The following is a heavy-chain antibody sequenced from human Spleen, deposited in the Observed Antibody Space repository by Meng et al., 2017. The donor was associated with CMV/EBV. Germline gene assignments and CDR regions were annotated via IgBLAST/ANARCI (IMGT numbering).Heavy chain of an antibody. J-gene: IGHJ4*02. CDR2: MNPNSGNT. D-gene: IGHD3-16*01. CDR1: GYTVTKYD. CDR3: SRNGGGLDY. Sequence: ASVKVSCKASGYTVTKYDIIWVRQATGQGLEWVGWMNPNSGNTAYAQKFQGRVTLTRNTAISTAYMELSSLRSEDTAVYFCSRNGGGLDYWGQGTLVTVSS. V-gene: IGHV1-8*03.